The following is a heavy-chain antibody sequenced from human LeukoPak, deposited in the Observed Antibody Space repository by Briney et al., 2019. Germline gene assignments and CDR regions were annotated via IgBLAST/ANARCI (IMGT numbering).Heavy chain of an antibody. J-gene: IGHJ6*03. CDR1: GGSFSGYY. CDR3: ARGAQGYYSSTSCERGNYYYYMDV. V-gene: IGHV4-34*01. D-gene: IGHD2-2*01. CDR2: INHSGST. Sequence: SETLSLTCAVCGGSFSGYYWSWIRQPPGKGLEWIGEINHSGSTNYNPSLKSRVTISVDTSKNQFSLKLSSVTAADTAVYYCARGAQGYYSSTSCERGNYYYYMDVWGKGTTVTVSS.